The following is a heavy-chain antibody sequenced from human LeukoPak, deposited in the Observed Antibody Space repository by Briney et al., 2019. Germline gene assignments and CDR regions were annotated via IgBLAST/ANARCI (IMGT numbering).Heavy chain of an antibody. CDR2: INPDGSDT. D-gene: IGHD3-10*01. Sequence: GGSLRLSCAASGFTFSSNWMHWIRQVPGEGLVWVARINPDGSDTSYADSVKGRFTISRDKAKNTLYLQMNSLRVEDTALYYCTRDTFGARDYWGQGTLVTVSS. CDR1: GFTFSSNW. J-gene: IGHJ4*02. V-gene: IGHV3-74*01. CDR3: TRDTFGARDY.